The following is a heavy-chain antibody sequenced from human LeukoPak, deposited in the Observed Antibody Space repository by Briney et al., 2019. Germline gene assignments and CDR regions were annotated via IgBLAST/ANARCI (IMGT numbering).Heavy chain of an antibody. D-gene: IGHD5-24*01. CDR3: VRDRAVRRGPDAFDF. CDR1: GNGSGDSISTGSHY. J-gene: IGHJ3*01. Sequence: PSETLSLTCTVSGNGSGDSISTGSHYWSWARQPAGKGLEWIGRIYISGSTSYNPSFSSRATISFDTSKNQISLNLRSVTGADTAVYFCVRDRAVRRGPDAFDFWGHGTLVTVSS. V-gene: IGHV4-61*02. CDR2: IYISGST.